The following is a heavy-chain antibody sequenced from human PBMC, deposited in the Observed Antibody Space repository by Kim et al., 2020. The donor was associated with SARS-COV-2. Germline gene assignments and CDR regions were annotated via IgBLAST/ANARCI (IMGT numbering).Heavy chain of an antibody. Sequence: GGSLRLSCAASGFTFDNYPMHWVRQAPGKGLEWVSGISSNSDTIAYADSLKGRFTISRDNAKNSLYLQMNSLRLEDTALYYCAKRDSGSARHFYYWGQGTPVTVPA. V-gene: IGHV3-9*01. CDR1: GFTFDNYP. CDR3: AKRDSGSARHFYY. J-gene: IGHJ4*02. D-gene: IGHD1-26*01. CDR2: ISSNSDTI.